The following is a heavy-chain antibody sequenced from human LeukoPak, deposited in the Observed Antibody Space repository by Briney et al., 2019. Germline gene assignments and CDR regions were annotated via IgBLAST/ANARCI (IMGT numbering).Heavy chain of an antibody. CDR3: ATGRDFWSGYYGY. J-gene: IGHJ4*02. V-gene: IGHV4-34*01. CDR2: INHSGST. Sequence: SETLSLTCAVYGGSFSGYYWSWIRQPPGKGLEWIGEINHSGSTNYNPSLKSRVTISVDTSKNQFSLKLSSVTAADTAVYYCATGRDFWSGYYGYWGQGTLVTVSS. D-gene: IGHD3-3*01. CDR1: GGSFSGYY.